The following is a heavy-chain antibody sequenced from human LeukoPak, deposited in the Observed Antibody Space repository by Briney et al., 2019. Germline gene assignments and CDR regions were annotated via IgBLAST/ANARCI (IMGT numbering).Heavy chain of an antibody. CDR1: GFTFNIYS. D-gene: IGHD6-19*01. CDR2: FRGSDNLI. Sequence: PGGSLRLSCAVSGFTFNIYSMNWVRQAPGKELEWVSYFRGSDNLIHYADSVKGRFTISRDNAKNSLYLQMNSLSADDTAIYYCARDSQWAFDIWGQGTMVTVSS. V-gene: IGHV3-48*01. CDR3: ARDSQWAFDI. J-gene: IGHJ3*02.